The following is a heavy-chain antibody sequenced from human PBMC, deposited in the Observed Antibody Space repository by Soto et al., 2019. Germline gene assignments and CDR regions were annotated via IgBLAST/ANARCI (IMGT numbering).Heavy chain of an antibody. CDR2: IYFSGST. Sequence: SETLSLTCTVSGDSVSSGDYYWTWIRQPPGKGLERVGHIYFSGSTNYNPSLKSRVTISLDTSKNQFSLKLTSVTAADTAVYYCARVPIDTYMIHWSDPWGQGTLVTVSS. D-gene: IGHD3-16*01. J-gene: IGHJ5*02. V-gene: IGHV4-61*08. CDR1: GDSVSSGDYY. CDR3: ARVPIDTYMIHWSDP.